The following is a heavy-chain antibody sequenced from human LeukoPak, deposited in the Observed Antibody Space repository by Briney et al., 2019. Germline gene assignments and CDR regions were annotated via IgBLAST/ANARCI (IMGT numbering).Heavy chain of an antibody. CDR3: AREELGSSLGFDP. CDR1: GFTFRTYW. D-gene: IGHD3-16*01. J-gene: IGHJ5*02. CDR2: INSDRSST. V-gene: IGHV3-74*01. Sequence: GGSLRLSCAVSGFTFRTYWMHWVRQVPGEGLVWVSRINSDRSSTSYADPVKGRFTISRDNSKNTLYLQMNSLRAEDTAVYYCAREELGSSLGFDPWGQGTLVTVSS.